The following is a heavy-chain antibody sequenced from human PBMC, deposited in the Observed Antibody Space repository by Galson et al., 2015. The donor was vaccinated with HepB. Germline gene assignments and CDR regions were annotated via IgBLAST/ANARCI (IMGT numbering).Heavy chain of an antibody. V-gene: IGHV1-69*04. J-gene: IGHJ3*02. CDR1: GGTFSSYT. CDR2: IIPILGLP. Sequence: SVKVSCKASGGTFSSYTISWVRQAPGQGLEWMGRIIPILGLPNYAQKFQGRVTITTDKSTSTAYMDLSSLRSEDTAVYYCATETPSHDAFDIWGQGTMVIVSS. CDR3: ATETPSHDAFDI.